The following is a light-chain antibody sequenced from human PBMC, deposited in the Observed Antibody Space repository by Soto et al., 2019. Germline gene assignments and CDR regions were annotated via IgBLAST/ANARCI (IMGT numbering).Light chain of an antibody. J-gene: IGKJ1*01. V-gene: IGKV3-15*01. CDR2: GAS. CDR1: QSVSSN. CDR3: QQYNNWLDTWT. Sequence: EIVLTQSPATLSVSPWERATLSCRASQSVSSNLAWYQQKPGQAPRLLIYGASTRATGIPARFSGSGSGTEFTLTISSLQSEDFAVYYCQQYNNWLDTWTFGQGTKVDIK.